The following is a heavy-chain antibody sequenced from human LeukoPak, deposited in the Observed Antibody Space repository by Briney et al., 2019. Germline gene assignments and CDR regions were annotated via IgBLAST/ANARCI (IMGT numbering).Heavy chain of an antibody. CDR3: ARDRDSYGYSYYYGMDG. J-gene: IGHJ6*02. Sequence: GGSLRLSCAASGFTVSSNYMSWVRQAPGKGLEWVSVIYSGGSTYYADSVKGRFTISRDNSKNTLYLQMNSLRAEDTAVYYCARDRDSYGYSYYYGMDGWGQGTTVTVSS. CDR2: IYSGGST. V-gene: IGHV3-66*01. CDR1: GFTVSSNY. D-gene: IGHD5-18*01.